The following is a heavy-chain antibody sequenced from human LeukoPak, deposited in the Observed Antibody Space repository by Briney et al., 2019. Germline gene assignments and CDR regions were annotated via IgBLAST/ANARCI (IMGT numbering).Heavy chain of an antibody. J-gene: IGHJ4*02. CDR2: ISYDGSNK. CDR1: GFTFSSYG. CDR3: AKDLSPGFDY. Sequence: GRSLRLSCAASGFTFSSYGMHWVRQAPGKGLEWVAVISYDGSNKYYADSVKGRFTISRDNSKNTLYLQMNGLRAEDTAVYYCAKDLSPGFDYWGQGTLVTVSS. V-gene: IGHV3-30*18.